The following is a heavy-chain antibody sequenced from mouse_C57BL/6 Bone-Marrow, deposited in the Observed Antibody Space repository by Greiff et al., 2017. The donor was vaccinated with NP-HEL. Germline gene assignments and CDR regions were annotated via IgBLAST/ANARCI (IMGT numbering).Heavy chain of an antibody. CDR1: GYAFSSSW. J-gene: IGHJ3*01. V-gene: IGHV1-82*01. Sequence: QVQLQQSGPELVKPGASVKISCKASGYAFSSSWMNWVKQRPGKGLEWIGRIYPGDGDTNYNGKFKGKATLTADKSSSTAYMQLSSLTSEDSAVYFCARKTTVVESFAYWGQGTLVTVSA. CDR2: IYPGDGDT. D-gene: IGHD1-1*01. CDR3: ARKTTVVESFAY.